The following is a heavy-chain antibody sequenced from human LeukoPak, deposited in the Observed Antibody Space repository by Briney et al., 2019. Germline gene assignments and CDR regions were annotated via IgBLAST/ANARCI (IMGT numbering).Heavy chain of an antibody. V-gene: IGHV1-8*01. J-gene: IGHJ6*02. CDR2: MNPNSGNT. CDR1: GYSFASYD. Sequence: ASVTVSCKASGYSFASYDINWVRQATGQGLEGMGRMNPNSGNTAYAQKFQGRVTMTRNTSIITAYLELASLTSEDTAVYYCARVIRYYYGMDVWGQGTTVTVSS. CDR3: ARVIRYYYGMDV.